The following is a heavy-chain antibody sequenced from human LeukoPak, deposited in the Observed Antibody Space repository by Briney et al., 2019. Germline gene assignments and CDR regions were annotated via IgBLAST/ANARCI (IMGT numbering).Heavy chain of an antibody. CDR2: IYTSGST. CDR3: ARQHFWSGYYDF. Sequence: PSETLSLTCTVSGGSISRGKYYWSWIRQPAGKGLEWIGRIYTSGSTNYNPSLKSRITISEDTSSNQFSLNLTAVTAADTAVYYCARQHFWSGYYDFWGQGTLVTVSS. D-gene: IGHD3-3*02. CDR1: GGSISRGKYY. J-gene: IGHJ4*02. V-gene: IGHV4-61*02.